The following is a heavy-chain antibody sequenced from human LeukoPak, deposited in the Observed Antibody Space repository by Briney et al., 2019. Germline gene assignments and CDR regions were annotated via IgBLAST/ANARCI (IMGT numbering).Heavy chain of an antibody. CDR1: GFTFGSYA. Sequence: GGSLRLSCAASGFTFGSYAMSWFRQAPGKGLNWVSTITGGGGNIYYADSVKGRFTISRDNSENTLYLQMNSLRAEDTAVYYCAKSSSGYYPTFDYWGQGTLVTVSS. CDR2: ITGGGGNI. D-gene: IGHD3-22*01. J-gene: IGHJ4*02. CDR3: AKSSSGYYPTFDY. V-gene: IGHV3-23*01.